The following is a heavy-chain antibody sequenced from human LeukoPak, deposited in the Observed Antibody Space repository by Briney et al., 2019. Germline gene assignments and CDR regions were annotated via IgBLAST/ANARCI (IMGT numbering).Heavy chain of an antibody. CDR3: ARDRAALARMGGMDV. D-gene: IGHD5-12*01. J-gene: IGHJ6*02. CDR1: GFTFSTYD. Sequence: PGGSLRLSCAASGFTFSTYDMNWVRQAPGKGLEWVSYISRSSSHIYYADSVKGRLTISRDNAKSSLYLQMDSLRDEDTAIYYCARDRAALARMGGMDVWGQGTTVTVFS. CDR2: ISRSSSHI. V-gene: IGHV3-21*01.